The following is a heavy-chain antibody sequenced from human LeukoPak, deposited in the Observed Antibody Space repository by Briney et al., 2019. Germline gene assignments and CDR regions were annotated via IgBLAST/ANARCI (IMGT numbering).Heavy chain of an antibody. D-gene: IGHD1/OR15-1a*01. CDR1: GGSISSGDYY. J-gene: IGHJ3*02. Sequence: SETLSLTCTVSGGSISSGDYYWSWIRQPPGKGLEWIGYIYYSGSTYYNPSLKSRVTISVDTSKNQFSQKLSSVTAADTAVYYCARRTGPWDAFDIWGQGTMVTVSS. CDR3: ARRTGPWDAFDI. V-gene: IGHV4-30-4*08. CDR2: IYYSGST.